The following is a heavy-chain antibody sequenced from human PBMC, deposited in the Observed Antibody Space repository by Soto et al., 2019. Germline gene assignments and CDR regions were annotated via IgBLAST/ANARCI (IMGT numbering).Heavy chain of an antibody. J-gene: IGHJ4*02. CDR2: FNHSGDT. Sequence: LSLTCTVSGGSLSGYYWSWIRQPPGKALEWIGEFNHSGDTNYNPSLKSRVTISVDTSKNQLFLNLSSATAADTAMYYCARHHVRGRTIAGAAEFWGQGTLVTVSS. CDR1: GGSLSGYY. D-gene: IGHD1-26*01. CDR3: ARHHVRGRTIAGAAEF. V-gene: IGHV4-34*01.